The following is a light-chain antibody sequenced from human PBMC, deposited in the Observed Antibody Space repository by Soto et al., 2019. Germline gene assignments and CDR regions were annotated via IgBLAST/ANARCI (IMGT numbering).Light chain of an antibody. CDR3: QVWDRV. V-gene: IGLV3-21*04. CDR1: NIGSKS. CDR2: YDS. Sequence: SYELTQPPSVSVAPGKTARITCGGNNIGSKSVHWYQQKPGQAPVLVIYYDSDRPSGIPERFSGSNSGNTATLTISRVEAGDEADYYCQVWDRVFGGGTKLTFL. J-gene: IGLJ3*02.